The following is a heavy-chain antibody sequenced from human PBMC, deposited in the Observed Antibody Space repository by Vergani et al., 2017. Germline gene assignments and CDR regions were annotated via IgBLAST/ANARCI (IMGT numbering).Heavy chain of an antibody. CDR3: ARVLRRIWFGELSHAFDI. Sequence: QVQLQESGPGLVKPSQTLSLTCTVSGGSFSTGGQSWTWLRQSAGKGLEWIGRIYTSGATNYNPSLRSRAIMSVDASKKQFSLKLTSVTAADTAVYYCARVLRRIWFGELSHAFDIWGQGTMVTVSS. CDR1: GGSFSTGGQS. CDR2: IYTSGAT. V-gene: IGHV4-61*02. D-gene: IGHD3-10*01. J-gene: IGHJ3*02.